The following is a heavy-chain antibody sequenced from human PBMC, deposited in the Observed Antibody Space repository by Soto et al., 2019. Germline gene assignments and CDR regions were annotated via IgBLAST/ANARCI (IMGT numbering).Heavy chain of an antibody. Sequence: QVQLQESGPGLVKPSQTLSLTCTVSGGSISSGDYYWSCIRQPPGKGLEWIGYIYYSGSTYYNPSLKSRVTISVDTSKKQFSLKLSSVTAAATAVYYCARTYCSSTRCRHNCFEPWGKGTLVTVSS. D-gene: IGHD2-2*01. CDR1: GGSISSGDYY. CDR3: ARTYCSSTRCRHNCFEP. J-gene: IGHJ5*02. V-gene: IGHV4-30-4*01. CDR2: IYYSGST.